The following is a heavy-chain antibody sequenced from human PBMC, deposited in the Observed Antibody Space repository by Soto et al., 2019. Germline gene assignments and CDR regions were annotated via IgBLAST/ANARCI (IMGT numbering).Heavy chain of an antibody. V-gene: IGHV3-48*02. D-gene: IGHD3-10*01. J-gene: IGHJ4*02. CDR3: ASWSGYFDY. CDR2: ISSSSGTT. CDR1: GFSFRSYS. Sequence: GGSLRLSCESSGFSFRSYSMNLVRQAPGKGLEWVSKISSSSGTTYYADSVKGRFTISRDNAKNSLYLQMNSLRDEDTAVYYCASWSGYFDYWGQGTLVTVLL.